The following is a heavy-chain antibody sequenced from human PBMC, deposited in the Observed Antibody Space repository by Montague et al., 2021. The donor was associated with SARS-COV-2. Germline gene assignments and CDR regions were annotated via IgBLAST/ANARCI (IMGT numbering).Heavy chain of an antibody. J-gene: IGHJ4*02. CDR1: GDSVSSNIAT. V-gene: IGHV6-1*01. Sequence: CAISGDSVSSNIATRNWIRQSPSRGLEWLGRTYYRSKRYNDYAESVKSRITIDPDTFKHQFSLHLNSVTPEDTALYYCARIPVGSKYYFDFWGQGTPVTVSS. CDR3: ARIPVGSKYYFDF. D-gene: IGHD2-2*01. CDR2: TYYRSKRYN.